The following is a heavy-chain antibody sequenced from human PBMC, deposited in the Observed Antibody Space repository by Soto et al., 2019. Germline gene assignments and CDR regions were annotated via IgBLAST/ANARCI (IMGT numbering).Heavy chain of an antibody. CDR2: ISGSGGST. J-gene: IGHJ3*02. CDR1: GFTFSSYA. CDR3: AKGGRCSGGTCYSAFDI. D-gene: IGHD2-15*01. V-gene: IGHV3-23*01. Sequence: GGSLRLSCAASGFTFSSYAMSWVRQAPGKGLERVSAISGSGGSTYYADSVKGRFTISRDNSKNTLYLQMNSLRAEDTAFYHCAKGGRCSGGTCYSAFDIWGQGTMVTVSS.